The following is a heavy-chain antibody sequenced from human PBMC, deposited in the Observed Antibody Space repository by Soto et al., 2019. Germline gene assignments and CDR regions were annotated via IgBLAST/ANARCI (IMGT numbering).Heavy chain of an antibody. D-gene: IGHD1-26*01. CDR1: GFNFSDFG. CDR2: ISSDGSNK. V-gene: IGHV3-30*18. J-gene: IGHJ4*02. Sequence: QVQLVESGGGVVHPGRSLRLSCTASGFNFSDFGMHWVRQAPGKGLEWLALISSDGSNKFYADSVRGRFTVSRDRSDNTLHLYISAVRNDDTAMYYCAKDFARGPMGMSLDSWGQGTLVIVSS. CDR3: AKDFARGPMGMSLDS.